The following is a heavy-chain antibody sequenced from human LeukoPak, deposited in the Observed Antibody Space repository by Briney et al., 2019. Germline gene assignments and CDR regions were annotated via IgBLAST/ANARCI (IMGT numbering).Heavy chain of an antibody. J-gene: IGHJ6*03. D-gene: IGHD3-3*01. Sequence: SETLSLTCTVSGGSISSYYWSWIRQPAGKGLEWIGRIYTSGSTNYNPSLKSRVTISVDTSKNQFSLKLSSVTAADTAVYYCARDSSTIFGVIKPRASYYYYMDVWGKGTTVTVSS. V-gene: IGHV4-4*07. CDR3: ARDSSTIFGVIKPRASYYYYMDV. CDR1: GGSISSYY. CDR2: IYTSGST.